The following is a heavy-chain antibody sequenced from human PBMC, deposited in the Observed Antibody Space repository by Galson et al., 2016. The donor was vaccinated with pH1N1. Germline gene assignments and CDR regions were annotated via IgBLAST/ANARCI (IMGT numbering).Heavy chain of an antibody. Sequence: SETLSLTCTVSGGSISSYYWSWIRQPPGKGLEWIGYLYNSGGTNYNPSLMSRVTISEDTSRNQFSLKLRSVTAADTAVYYCAGAGYRSGWYGIGAFDVWGQGTKVTVSS. CDR2: LYNSGGT. D-gene: IGHD6-13*01. CDR1: GGSISSYY. J-gene: IGHJ3*01. CDR3: AGAGYRSGWYGIGAFDV. V-gene: IGHV4-59*01.